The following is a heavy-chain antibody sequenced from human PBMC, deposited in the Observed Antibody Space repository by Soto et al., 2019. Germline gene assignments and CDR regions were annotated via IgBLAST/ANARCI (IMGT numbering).Heavy chain of an antibody. CDR1: GFTFSSYA. CDR2: ISGSGGST. V-gene: IGHV3-23*01. CDR3: ASWLQWEHGFDI. Sequence: GGSLRLSCAASGFTFSSYALSWVRQAPGKGLEWVSAISGSGGSTYYADSVKGRFTISRDNSKNMVYLEMNSLRPEDTAVYHCASWLQWEHGFDIWGLGTMVTVSS. J-gene: IGHJ3*02. D-gene: IGHD2-2*01.